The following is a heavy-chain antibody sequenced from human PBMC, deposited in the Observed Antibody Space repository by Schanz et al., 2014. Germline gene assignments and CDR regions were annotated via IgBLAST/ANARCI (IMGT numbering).Heavy chain of an antibody. CDR1: GFTFNSYA. D-gene: IGHD2-15*01. V-gene: IGHV3-23*04. J-gene: IGHJ6*02. CDR2: ISHSGGRK. CDR3: AKGMGYCSGGTCYDYYYYGLDV. Sequence: EGQLAESGGGLVQPGGSLRLSCAASGFTFNSYAMTWVRQAPGKGLEWVSSISHSGGRKYYADSVKGRFTISRDNSENTLYLQMSSLSADDTAVFYCAKGMGYCSGGTCYDYYYYGLDVWGQGTTVAVSS.